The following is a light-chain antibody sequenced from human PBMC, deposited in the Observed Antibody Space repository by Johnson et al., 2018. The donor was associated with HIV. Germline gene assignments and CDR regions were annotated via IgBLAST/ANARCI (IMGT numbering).Light chain of an antibody. CDR1: SSNIGNNY. CDR3: GTWDSSLGAHYC. V-gene: IGLV1-51*02. CDR2: EKN. J-gene: IGLJ1*01. Sequence: QSVLTQPPSVSAAPGQKVTISCSGSSSNIGNNYVSWYQQLPGTAPKLLIYEKNKRPSGIPDRFYASKSGTSATLDITGLQTGDEADYYCGTWDSSLGAHYCFGSGTEGTVL.